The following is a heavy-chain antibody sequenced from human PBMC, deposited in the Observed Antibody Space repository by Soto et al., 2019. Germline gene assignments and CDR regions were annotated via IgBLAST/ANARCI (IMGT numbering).Heavy chain of an antibody. Sequence: SQTLSLTCAISGDSVSSRSTAGDWIRQSPSRGLEWLGRTYYRSKWYNDYAVSVKSRITINPDTSKNQFSLQLNAVSPEDTAVYYCTRGTAAAGYNYWGQGTLVTVSS. D-gene: IGHD6-13*01. V-gene: IGHV6-1*01. CDR3: TRGTAAAGYNY. CDR2: TYYRSKWYN. J-gene: IGHJ4*02. CDR1: GDSVSSRSTA.